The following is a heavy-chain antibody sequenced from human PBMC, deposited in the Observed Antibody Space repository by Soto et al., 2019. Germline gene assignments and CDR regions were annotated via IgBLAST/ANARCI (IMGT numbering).Heavy chain of an antibody. D-gene: IGHD2-2*01. CDR2: IIPIFGTA. CDR1: GGTFSSYA. Sequence: QVQLVQSGAEVKKPGSSVKVSCKAPGGTFSSYAISWVRQAQGQGLEWMGGIIPIFGTANYAQKFQGRVTITADESTSSGYMELSSLRSEDTAVYYFARSQGGSTSLDIYYYYYYGMDVWGQGTTVTVSS. J-gene: IGHJ6*02. V-gene: IGHV1-69*01. CDR3: ARSQGGSTSLDIYYYYYYGMDV.